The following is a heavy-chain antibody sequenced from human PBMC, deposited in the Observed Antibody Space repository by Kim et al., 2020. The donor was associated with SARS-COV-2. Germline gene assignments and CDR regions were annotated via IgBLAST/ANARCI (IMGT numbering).Heavy chain of an antibody. D-gene: IGHD3-10*01. V-gene: IGHV4-59*01. CDR2: IYYSGST. Sequence: SETLSLTCTVSGGSISSYYWSWIRQPPGKGLEWIGYIYYSGSTNYNPSLKSRVTISVDTSKNQFSLKLSSVTAADTAVYYCARDPAAYYFGSGGDYYGMDVGGQGTTVTVSS. CDR1: GGSISSYY. J-gene: IGHJ6*02. CDR3: ARDPAAYYFGSGGDYYGMDV.